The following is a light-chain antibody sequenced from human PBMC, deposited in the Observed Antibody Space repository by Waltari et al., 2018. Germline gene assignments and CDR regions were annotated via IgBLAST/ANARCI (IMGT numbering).Light chain of an antibody. J-gene: IGLJ2*01. CDR3: SSYTTSITLV. CDR2: DVS. CDR1: SSDVGGYGS. Sequence: SALTPPASVSGSPGQSLPIPCAGTSSDVGGYGSASWYQQHPGKPPKLMLYDVSNRPSGVSSRFSGSKSGNTASLTISGLQAEDEANYYCSSYTTSITLVFGGGTKLTVL. V-gene: IGLV2-14*03.